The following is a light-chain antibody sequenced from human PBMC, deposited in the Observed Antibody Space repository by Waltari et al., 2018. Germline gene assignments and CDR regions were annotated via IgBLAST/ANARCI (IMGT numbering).Light chain of an antibody. Sequence: QSALTQPASVSGSPGQSITISCTGTRSDGRGYNYVPWYQQHPGKAPKLMIYDVSNRPSGVSNRFSGSKSGNTASLTISGLQAEDEADYYCSSYTSSSTLVFGTGTKVTVL. J-gene: IGLJ1*01. CDR3: SSYTSSSTLV. CDR2: DVS. CDR1: RSDGRGYNY. V-gene: IGLV2-14*01.